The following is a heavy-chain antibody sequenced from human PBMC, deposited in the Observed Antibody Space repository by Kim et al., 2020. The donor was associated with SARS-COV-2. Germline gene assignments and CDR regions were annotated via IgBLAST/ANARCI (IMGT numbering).Heavy chain of an antibody. J-gene: IGHJ4*02. CDR3: AREGGSGGYDY. Sequence: ASVKVSCKASGYTFTSFGLHWVRQAPGQRLEWMGWINAGNGYRKYSQNFQGRVTITRDTSASTVYMELSSLRSEDTAVYYCAREGGSGGYDYWGQGTLVTGSS. CDR2: INAGNGYR. CDR1: GYTFTSFG. D-gene: IGHD3-10*01. V-gene: IGHV1-3*01.